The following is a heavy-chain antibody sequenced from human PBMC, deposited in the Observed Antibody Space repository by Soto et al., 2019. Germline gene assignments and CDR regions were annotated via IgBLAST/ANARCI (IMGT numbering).Heavy chain of an antibody. CDR2: ISCSGGRT. CDR1: GFTFSSYA. D-gene: IGHD3-10*01. V-gene: IGHV3-23*01. J-gene: IGHJ4*02. CDR3: ATGVPDYYGSGSYFDY. Sequence: GGSLRLSCAASGFTFSSYATSWVRQAPGRGLEWVSAISCSGGRTYYADSVKGRFTISRDNSKNTLSLQMNSLSAEDTAVYYCATGVPDYYGSGSYFDYWGQG.